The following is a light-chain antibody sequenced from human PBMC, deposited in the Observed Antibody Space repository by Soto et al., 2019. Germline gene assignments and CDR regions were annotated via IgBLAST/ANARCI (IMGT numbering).Light chain of an antibody. CDR2: EVS. CDR3: SSYRSSTTFV. V-gene: IGLV2-14*01. CDR1: TSDVGLYNY. J-gene: IGLJ1*01. Sequence: QSVLTQPASVSGSPGQSITISCTGTTSDVGLYNYVSWYQQHPGKAPKLMISEVSNRPSGVSNRFSGSKSGNTASLTISGLQAEDEADYYCSSYRSSTTFVFGTGTKLTVL.